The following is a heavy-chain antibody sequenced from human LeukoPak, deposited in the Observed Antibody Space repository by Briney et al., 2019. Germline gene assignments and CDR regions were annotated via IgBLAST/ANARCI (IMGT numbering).Heavy chain of an antibody. CDR3: ARVGGLWFGEYDY. D-gene: IGHD3-10*01. J-gene: IGHJ4*02. CDR1: GFTFSSYG. CDR2: IWYDGSNK. V-gene: IGHV3-33*01. Sequence: GRSLRLSCAASGFTFSSYGMHWVRQAPGKGLEWVAVIWYDGSNKYYADSVKGRFTISRDNSKNTLYLQMNSLRAEDTAVYYCARVGGLWFGEYDYWGQGTLVTVSS.